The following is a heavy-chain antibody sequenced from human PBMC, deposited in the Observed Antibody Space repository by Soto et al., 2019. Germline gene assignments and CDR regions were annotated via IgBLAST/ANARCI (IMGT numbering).Heavy chain of an antibody. J-gene: IGHJ4*02. Sequence: GGSLRLSCAASGFTFSSSWMHWVHQAPGEGLVWVSRINNDGNSISYADSVKGRFTISRDSAKNTLYLQMNSLRAEDTAVYYCTRILLGASRAFDYWGQGTVVTVSS. CDR3: TRILLGASRAFDY. V-gene: IGHV3-74*01. CDR1: GFTFSSSW. D-gene: IGHD2-8*02. CDR2: INNDGNSI.